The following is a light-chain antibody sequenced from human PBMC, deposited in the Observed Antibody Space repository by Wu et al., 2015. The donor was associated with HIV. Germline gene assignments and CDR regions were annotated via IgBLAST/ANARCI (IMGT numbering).Light chain of an antibody. CDR2: DAS. CDR3: QQYDNWYT. CDR1: QSVSSY. V-gene: IGKV3-11*01. Sequence: EIVLTQSPATLSLSPGERATLSCRASQSVSSYLAWYQQKPGQAPRLLIYDASNRATGISARFSGSGSGTEFTLTISSLQSEDFAVYYCQQYDNWYTFGQGTNLEIK. J-gene: IGKJ2*01.